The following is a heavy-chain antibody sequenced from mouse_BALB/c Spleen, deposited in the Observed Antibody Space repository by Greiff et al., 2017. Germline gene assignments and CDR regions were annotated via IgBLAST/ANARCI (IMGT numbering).Heavy chain of an antibody. CDR2: INPYNGAT. Sequence: EVQLQQSGPELVKPGASVKISCKASGYSFTGYYMHWVKQSHVKSLEWIGRINPYNGATSYNQNFKDKASLTVDKSSSTAYMELHSLTSEDSAVYYCARGKYGNFYGNYGYYAMDYWGQGTSVTVSS. J-gene: IGHJ4*01. CDR3: ARGKYGNFYGNYGYYAMDY. D-gene: IGHD2-1*01. V-gene: IGHV1-31*01. CDR1: GYSFTGYY.